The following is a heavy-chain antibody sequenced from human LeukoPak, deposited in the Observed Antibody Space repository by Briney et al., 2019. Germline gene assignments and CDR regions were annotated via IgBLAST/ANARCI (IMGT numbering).Heavy chain of an antibody. J-gene: IGHJ4*02. Sequence: PGGSLRLSCAASAFAFSRYGMHWVRQAPGKGLEWVSFIRYDGSNKYYIDSVKGRFTISRDNSKNTLYLQMNSLRVEDTAVYYCAKTQLYGSGTIDYWGQGTLVTVSS. V-gene: IGHV3-30*02. CDR3: AKTQLYGSGTIDY. CDR2: IRYDGSNK. CDR1: AFAFSRYG. D-gene: IGHD3-10*01.